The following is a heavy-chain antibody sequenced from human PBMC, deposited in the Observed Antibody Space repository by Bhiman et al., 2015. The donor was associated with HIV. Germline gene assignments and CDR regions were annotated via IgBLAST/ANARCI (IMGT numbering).Heavy chain of an antibody. Sequence: EVQLLESGGGLVQPGGSLRLSCAASGFSISPFALTWVRQAPGRGLEWVSLIIGSSANSYYAESVKGRFTISRDNSMNMLFLQMNSLRAEDTAVYFCARPRMTVFGYIDLWGRGTTVTVSS. J-gene: IGHJ6*02. CDR2: IIGSSANS. CDR3: ARPRMTVFGYIDL. V-gene: IGHV3-23*01. D-gene: IGHD3-3*01. CDR1: GFSISPFA.